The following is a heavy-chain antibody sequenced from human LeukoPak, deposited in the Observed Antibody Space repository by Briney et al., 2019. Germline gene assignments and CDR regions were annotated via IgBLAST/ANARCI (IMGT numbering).Heavy chain of an antibody. CDR1: GFTVSSNY. D-gene: IGHD4-17*01. Sequence: GGSLRLSCAASGFTVSSNYMSWVRQAPGKGLEWVSVIYSGGSTYYADSVKGRFTISRDNSKNTLYLQMNSLRAEDTAVYYCAKPVFYGDYTGAFDIWGQGTMVTVSS. CDR2: IYSGGST. V-gene: IGHV3-66*04. J-gene: IGHJ3*02. CDR3: AKPVFYGDYTGAFDI.